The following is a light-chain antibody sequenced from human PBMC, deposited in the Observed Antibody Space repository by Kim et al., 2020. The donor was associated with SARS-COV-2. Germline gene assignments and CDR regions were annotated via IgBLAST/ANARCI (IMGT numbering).Light chain of an antibody. CDR1: QDIRND. CDR3: LQYKAYPRT. V-gene: IGKV1-17*01. Sequence: ASVGDRVTITGRASQDIRNDLGWFQQKAGKAPQRLVYAVSTLQSGVPPRFSASGSGREFTLTISSLQPEDFATYFCLQYKAYPRTFGHGTKVDIK. J-gene: IGKJ1*01. CDR2: AVS.